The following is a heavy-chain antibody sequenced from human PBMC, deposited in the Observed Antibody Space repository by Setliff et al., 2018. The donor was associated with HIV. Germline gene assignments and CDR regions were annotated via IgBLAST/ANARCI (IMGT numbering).Heavy chain of an antibody. D-gene: IGHD3-10*01. CDR1: GYTFTDHY. J-gene: IGHJ5*01. V-gene: IGHV1-2*06. CDR3: ARRGVPQQIDLDS. CDR2: INPNSGDT. Sequence: ASVKVSCKASGYTFTDHYIHWVRQAPGQGLEWMGRINPNSGDTKYAQKFQGRVNMTRDTSLRTAYMEVSRLRSDDTAVYYCARRGVPQQIDLDSWGHGTLVTVSS.